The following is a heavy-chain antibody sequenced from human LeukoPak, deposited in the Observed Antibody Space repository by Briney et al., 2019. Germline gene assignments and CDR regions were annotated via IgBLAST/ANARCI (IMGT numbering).Heavy chain of an antibody. Sequence: ASVKVSCKASGYTFIHYYIHWMRQAPGQGLEWMGWMNPNNGDTKYAQKFQGRVTMTRDTPISTAYMELSRLKSDDTAVYYCARFTRSASYEVYWGQGTLVTVSS. CDR1: GYTFIHYY. CDR3: ARFTRSASYEVY. CDR2: MNPNNGDT. V-gene: IGHV1-2*02. D-gene: IGHD3-10*01. J-gene: IGHJ4*02.